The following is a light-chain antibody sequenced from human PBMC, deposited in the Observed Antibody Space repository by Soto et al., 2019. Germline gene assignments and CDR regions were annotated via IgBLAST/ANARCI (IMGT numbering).Light chain of an antibody. Sequence: DIQLTQSPSALSTSVVDRVTITCRASQSIGSSLAWYHQKPGKAPKLLIYAASTLEGGVPSRFSGSGSGTDFTLTISSLQPEDFATYYCQQVSSFPPITFGQGTRLEIK. CDR1: QSIGSS. CDR2: AAS. J-gene: IGKJ5*01. V-gene: IGKV1-12*01. CDR3: QQVSSFPPIT.